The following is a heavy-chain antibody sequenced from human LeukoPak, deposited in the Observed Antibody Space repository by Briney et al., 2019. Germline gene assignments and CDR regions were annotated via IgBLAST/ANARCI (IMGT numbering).Heavy chain of an antibody. CDR1: GGSVTSNYYY. CDR3: ARHLVTGYYSYYFDY. Sequence: SETLSLTCTVSGGSVTSNYYYWGWIRQPPGKGLEWIGSFYYTGSTYYNPSLKSRVTISVDTSKNQFSLKLSSVTAAGTAVYYCARHLVTGYYSYYFDYWGQGTLVTVSS. V-gene: IGHV4-39*01. CDR2: FYYTGST. D-gene: IGHD3-9*01. J-gene: IGHJ4*02.